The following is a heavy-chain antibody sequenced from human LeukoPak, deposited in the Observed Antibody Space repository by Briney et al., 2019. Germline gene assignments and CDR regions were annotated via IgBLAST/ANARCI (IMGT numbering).Heavy chain of an antibody. J-gene: IGHJ5*02. CDR2: IIPIFGTA. CDR3: ARGYSSSSGGFFDWFDP. Sequence: SVRVSCKASGGTFSSYAISWVRQAPGQGLEWMGGIIPIFGTANYAQKFQGRVTITTDESTSTAYMELSSLRSEDTAVYYCARGYSSSSGGFFDWFDPWGQGTLVTVSS. CDR1: GGTFSSYA. V-gene: IGHV1-69*05. D-gene: IGHD6-6*01.